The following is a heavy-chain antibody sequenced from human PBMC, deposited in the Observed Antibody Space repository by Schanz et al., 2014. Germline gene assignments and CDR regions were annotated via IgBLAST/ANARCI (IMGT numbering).Heavy chain of an antibody. D-gene: IGHD6-19*01. Sequence: QVQVVQSGAEVKKPGASVKVSCKASGYTFTDYGVIWVRQAPGQGLEFMGWISTFRNEDTNSAQRFQGRLTMTTDTATRTAYMELRSLRSDDTAVYYCARGGYSSGWSDRDIAHFDYWGQGTLVNGSS. CDR3: ARGGYSSGWSDRDIAHFDY. J-gene: IGHJ4*02. V-gene: IGHV1-18*01. CDR1: GYTFTDYG. CDR2: ISTFRNEDT.